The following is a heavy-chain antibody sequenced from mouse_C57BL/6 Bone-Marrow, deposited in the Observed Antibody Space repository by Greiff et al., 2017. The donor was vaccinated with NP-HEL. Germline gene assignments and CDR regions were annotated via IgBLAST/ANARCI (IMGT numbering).Heavy chain of an antibody. V-gene: IGHV1-53*01. CDR1: GYTFTSYW. CDR2: INPSNGGT. D-gene: IGHD2-3*01. J-gene: IGHJ2*01. CDR3: ARMMGDDGYFDY. Sequence: QVQLKQPGTELVKPGASVKLSCKASGYTFTSYWMHWVKQRPGQGLEWIGNINPSNGGTNYNEKFKSKATLTVDKSSSTAYMQLSSLTSEDSAVYYCARMMGDDGYFDYWGQGTTLTVSS.